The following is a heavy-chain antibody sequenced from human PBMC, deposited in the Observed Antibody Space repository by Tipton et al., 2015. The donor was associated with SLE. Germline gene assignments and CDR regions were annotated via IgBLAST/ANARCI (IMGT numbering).Heavy chain of an antibody. D-gene: IGHD3-16*01. J-gene: IGHJ4*02. CDR2: IYSGGST. V-gene: IGHV3-53*01. Sequence: SLRLSCAASGFTVSSNYMSWVRQAPGKGLEWVSVIYSGGSTYYADSVKGRFTISRDNSKNTLYLQMNSLRAEDTAVYYCAKEDDLGDYFDYWGQGTLVTVSS. CDR1: GFTVSSNY. CDR3: AKEDDLGDYFDY.